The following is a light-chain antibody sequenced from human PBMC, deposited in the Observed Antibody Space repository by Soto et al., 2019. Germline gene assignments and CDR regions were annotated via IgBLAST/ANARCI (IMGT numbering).Light chain of an antibody. Sequence: DKQMKNSASGLCAYVGGRVTITCRASQSISSWLAWYQQKPGKAPQLLIYKASTLESGVPSRFSGSGSGTDFTLAFSSLQPSDFATYSCQPYDSYWTSAHGTKVDIK. V-gene: IGKV1-5*03. J-gene: IGKJ1*01. CDR3: QPYDSYWT. CDR1: QSISSW. CDR2: KAS.